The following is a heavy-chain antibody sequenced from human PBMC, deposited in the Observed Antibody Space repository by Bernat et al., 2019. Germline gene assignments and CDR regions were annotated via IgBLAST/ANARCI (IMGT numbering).Heavy chain of an antibody. J-gene: IGHJ4*02. CDR2: ISSSSSYT. Sequence: QVQLVESGGGLVKPGGSLRLSCAASGFTFSDYYMSWIRQAPGKGLEWVSYISSSSSYTNYADSVKGRFTISRDNAKNSLYLQMNSLRAEDTDVYYCAREGITMVRGRGYYFDYWGQGTLVTVSS. CDR3: AREGITMVRGRGYYFDY. CDR1: GFTFSDYY. V-gene: IGHV3-11*05. D-gene: IGHD3-10*01.